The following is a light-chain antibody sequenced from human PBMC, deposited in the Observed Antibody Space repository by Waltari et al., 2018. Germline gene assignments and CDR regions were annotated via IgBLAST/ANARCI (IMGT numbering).Light chain of an antibody. J-gene: IGLJ2*01. Sequence: QSALTQPPSPARSPGPSVPIPCPGNNQAVGSSCLCSRYQHHPDKAPKLIIFEVNKWPSGVPDRFSGSKSGNTASLTVSGLQAEDEADYYCSSYAGTDNFVVFGGGTELTVL. CDR2: EVN. CDR1: NQAVGSSCL. V-gene: IGLV2-8*01. CDR3: SSYAGTDNFVV.